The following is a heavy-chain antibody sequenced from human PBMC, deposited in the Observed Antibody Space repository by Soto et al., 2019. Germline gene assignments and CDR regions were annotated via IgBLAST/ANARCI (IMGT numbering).Heavy chain of an antibody. CDR1: EGTFNSYA. J-gene: IGHJ4*02. CDR2: IILYYNTP. Sequence: QAQVVQSGAEVMKPGSSVKLSCKASEGTFNSYAIAWVRQAPGQGLEWMGGIILYYNTPNYAQKCQYRVTITQDDPTNTVYMELSSLRYDDTAVYFCASGASCWYPYYFDSRAQGTLVTSSS. CDR3: ASGASCWYPYYFDS. V-gene: IGHV1-69*01. D-gene: IGHD6-13*01.